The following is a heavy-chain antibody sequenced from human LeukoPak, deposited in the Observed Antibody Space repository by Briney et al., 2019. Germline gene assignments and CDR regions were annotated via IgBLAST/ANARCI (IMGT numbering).Heavy chain of an antibody. CDR2: IYYSGST. CDR3: AGQSTAARDY. V-gene: IGHV4-59*08. CDR1: GGSISSYY. D-gene: IGHD4-17*01. Sequence: TTSETLSLTCTVSGGSISSYYWSWIRQPPGKGLEWIGYIYYSGSTNYNPSLKSRVTISVDTSKNQFSLKLSSVTAADTAVYYCAGQSTAARDYWGQGTLVTVSS. J-gene: IGHJ4*02.